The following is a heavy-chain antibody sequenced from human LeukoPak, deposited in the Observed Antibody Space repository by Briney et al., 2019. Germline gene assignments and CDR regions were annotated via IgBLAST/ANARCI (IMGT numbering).Heavy chain of an antibody. D-gene: IGHD3-3*01. CDR2: INHSGST. V-gene: IGHV4-34*01. CDR3: ASGIYYDFY. CDR1: GGSFSGYY. J-gene: IGHJ4*02. Sequence: SETLSLICAVYGGSFSGYYWSWIRQPPGKGLEWIGEINHSGSTNYNPSLKSRVTISVDTSKNQFSLKLSSVTAADTAVYYCASGIYYDFYWGQGTLVTVSS.